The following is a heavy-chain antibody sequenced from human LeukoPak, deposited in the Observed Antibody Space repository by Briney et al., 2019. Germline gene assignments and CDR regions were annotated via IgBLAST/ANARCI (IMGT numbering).Heavy chain of an antibody. CDR1: GFSVSTYY. J-gene: IGHJ4*02. Sequence: GGSLRLSCAASGFSVSTYYMTWVRQAPGNGLESVSVISNDGRTYYAGSVKGRFTISRDNSKNTLYLQMNSLRAEDTAVYYCARDLNWETYWGQGTLVSVSS. D-gene: IGHD7-27*01. CDR2: ISNDGRT. CDR3: ARDLNWETY. V-gene: IGHV3-66*01.